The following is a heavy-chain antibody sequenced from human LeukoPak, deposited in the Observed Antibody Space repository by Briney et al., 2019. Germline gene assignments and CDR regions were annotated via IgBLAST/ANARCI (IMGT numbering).Heavy chain of an antibody. J-gene: IGHJ4*02. D-gene: IGHD6-19*01. CDR1: GGSISSYY. V-gene: IGHV4-59*08. CDR3: ARAVSGRFDY. Sequence: SEPLSVTCIVSGGSISSYYWCWIRQPAGKVLEWTGYIYYSGSTNYDPSLKSRATISLDMSKNQFSLKLSSVNAAETAIYYCARAVSGRFDYWGQGALVTVSS. CDR2: IYYSGST.